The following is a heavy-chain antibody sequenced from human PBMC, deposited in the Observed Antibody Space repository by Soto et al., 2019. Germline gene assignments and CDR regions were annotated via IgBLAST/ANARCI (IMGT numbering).Heavy chain of an antibody. Sequence: EASVKVSCKASGYTFTSYYMHWVRQAPGQGLEWMGIINPSNSTSYAQKFQGRVTMTRDTSTSTVYMELSSLRSEDTAVYYCARVPDYWGQGILVTVSS. V-gene: IGHV1-46*01. D-gene: IGHD2-2*01. J-gene: IGHJ4*02. CDR2: INPSNST. CDR1: GYTFTSYY. CDR3: ARVPDY.